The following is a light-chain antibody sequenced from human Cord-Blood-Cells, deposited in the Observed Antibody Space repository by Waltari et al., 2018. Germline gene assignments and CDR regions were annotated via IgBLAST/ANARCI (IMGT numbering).Light chain of an antibody. V-gene: IGLV2-23*01. CDR3: CSYAGSSTFV. Sequence: QSALTQPASVSGSPGQSITISCTGTSSDVGCYNLVSWYQQHPGKAPKLMIYEGSKRPSWVSNRFSGSNSGNTASLTISGLQADGEADYYCCSYAGSSTFVFGTGTKVTVL. J-gene: IGLJ1*01. CDR2: EGS. CDR1: SSDVGCYNL.